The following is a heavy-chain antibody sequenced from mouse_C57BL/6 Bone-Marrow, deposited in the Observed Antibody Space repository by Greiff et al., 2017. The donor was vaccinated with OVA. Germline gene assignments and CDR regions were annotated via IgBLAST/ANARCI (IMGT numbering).Heavy chain of an antibody. V-gene: IGHV1-69*01. CDR2: IDPSDSYT. CDR1: GYTFTSYW. D-gene: IGHD1-1*01. J-gene: IGHJ2*01. Sequence: QVQLQQPGAELVMPGASVKLSCKASGYTFTSYWMHWVKQRPGQGLEWIGEIDPSDSYTNYNQKFKGKSPLTVDKSSSTAYMQLSSLTSEDSAVYDSAREGYYGSSYGYWGQGTTLTVSS. CDR3: AREGYYGSSYGY.